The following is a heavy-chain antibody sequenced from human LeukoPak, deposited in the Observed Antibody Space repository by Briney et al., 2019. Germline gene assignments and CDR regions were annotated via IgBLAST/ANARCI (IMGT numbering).Heavy chain of an antibody. CDR2: ISYSGTT. CDR1: AVSISSSSFY. D-gene: IGHD2/OR15-2a*01. V-gene: IGHV4-39*01. Sequence: KASETLSLTCMIPAVSISSSSFYGGWIRQPPGKGLEWIGSISYSGTTYYTPSLMSRLTISVDTSKNQFSLKLSSVTASDTAVYYRGILRYNSVTHSVIDYWGQGTLVTVSS. J-gene: IGHJ4*02. CDR3: GILRYNSVTHSVIDY.